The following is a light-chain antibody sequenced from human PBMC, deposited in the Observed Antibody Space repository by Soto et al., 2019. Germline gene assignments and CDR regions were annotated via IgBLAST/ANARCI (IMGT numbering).Light chain of an antibody. CDR1: SSDVGYYNY. Sequence: QSALTQPASVSGSPGQPITISCTGTSSDVGYYNYVSWYQQPPGKAPKLMIYEVNNRPSGVSNRFSGSKSGNTASLTISGLQAEDEADYYCSSYTTSSAWVFGGGTKLTVL. CDR2: EVN. CDR3: SSYTTSSAWV. V-gene: IGLV2-14*01. J-gene: IGLJ3*02.